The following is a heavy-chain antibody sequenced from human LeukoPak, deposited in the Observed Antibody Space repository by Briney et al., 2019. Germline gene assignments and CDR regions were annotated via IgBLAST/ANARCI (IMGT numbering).Heavy chain of an antibody. CDR3: ARDGGGVSTPGGY. CDR1: GYTFTGYY. J-gene: IGHJ4*02. Sequence: ASVRVSCKASGYTFTGYYMHWVRQAPGQGLEWMGWINPNSGATHYAQIFQGRVTMTRDTSISTAYMELSSLRSDDAAVYYCARDGGGVSTPGGYWGQGTLVTVSS. V-gene: IGHV1-2*02. D-gene: IGHD3-16*01. CDR2: INPNSGAT.